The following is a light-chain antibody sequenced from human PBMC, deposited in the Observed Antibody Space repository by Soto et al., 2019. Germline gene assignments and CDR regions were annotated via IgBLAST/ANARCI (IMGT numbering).Light chain of an antibody. CDR1: QSVSSSY. J-gene: IGKJ3*01. CDR3: QQYGSSST. CDR2: GAS. V-gene: IGKV3-20*01. Sequence: EIVLTQSPGTLSLSPGERATLSCRASQSVSSSYLAWYQQKPGQAPRLLIYGASSRATGIPDRFSGGGSGTDFTLTISRLEPEDFAVYYCQQYGSSSTFGPGTKVDIK.